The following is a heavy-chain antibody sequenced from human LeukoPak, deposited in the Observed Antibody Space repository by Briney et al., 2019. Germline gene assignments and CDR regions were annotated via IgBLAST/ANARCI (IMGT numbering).Heavy chain of an antibody. D-gene: IGHD3-16*01. J-gene: IGHJ4*01. CDR3: ARKKGYVDY. Sequence: GESLKISCKGSGYSFTSFWIGWVRQMPGKGLEWMGIIYPSDSNTRYSPSFQGQVTISADKSISTAFLQWSSLKASDTAIYYCARKKGYVDYWGQGTLVTVSS. CDR2: IYPSDSNT. V-gene: IGHV5-51*01. CDR1: GYSFTSFW.